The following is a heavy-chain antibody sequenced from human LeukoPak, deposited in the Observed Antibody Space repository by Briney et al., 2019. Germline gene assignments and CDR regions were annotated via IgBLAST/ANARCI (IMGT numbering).Heavy chain of an antibody. D-gene: IGHD1-26*01. V-gene: IGHV3-23*01. CDR3: AKDQNIVGATTSDY. CDR1: GFTFSSYA. J-gene: IGHJ4*02. Sequence: GGSLRLSCAASGFTFSSYAMGWVRQAPGKGLEWVSAISGSGGSTYYADSVKGRFTISRDNSKNTLYLQMNSLRAEDTAVYYCAKDQNIVGATTSDYWGRGTLVTVSS. CDR2: ISGSGGST.